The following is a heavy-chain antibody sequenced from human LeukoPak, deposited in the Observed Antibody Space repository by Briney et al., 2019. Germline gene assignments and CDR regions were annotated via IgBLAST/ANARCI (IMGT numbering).Heavy chain of an antibody. CDR2: ISGSGGST. V-gene: IGHV3-23*01. D-gene: IGHD4-17*01. CDR1: GFTFSSYA. J-gene: IGHJ4*02. Sequence: PGGSLRLSCAASGFTFSSYAMSWVRQAPGKGLEWVSVISGSGGSTYYADSVKGRFTISRDNSKNTLYLQMNSLRAEDTAVYYCARAIRRHGDYFDYWGQGTLVTVSS. CDR3: ARAIRRHGDYFDY.